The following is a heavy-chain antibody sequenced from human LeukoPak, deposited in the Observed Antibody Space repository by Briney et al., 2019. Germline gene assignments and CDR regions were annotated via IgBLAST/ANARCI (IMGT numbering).Heavy chain of an antibody. V-gene: IGHV3-30-3*01. CDR3: AREMVRGVIIYYYMDV. CDR2: ISYDGSNK. Sequence: GRSLRLSCAASGFTFSSYAMHWVRQAPGTGLGWVAVISYDGSNKYYADSVKGRFTISRDNSKNTLYLQMNSLRAEDTAVYYCAREMVRGVIIYYYMDVWGKGTTVTVSS. CDR1: GFTFSSYA. D-gene: IGHD3-10*01. J-gene: IGHJ6*03.